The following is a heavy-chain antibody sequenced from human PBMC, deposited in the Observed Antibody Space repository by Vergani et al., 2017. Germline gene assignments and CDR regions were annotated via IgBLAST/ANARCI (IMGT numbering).Heavy chain of an antibody. V-gene: IGHV3-73*02. D-gene: IGHD3-10*01. CDR3: TRSGWTHTFYYYYMDV. CDR1: GFTFSGSA. J-gene: IGHJ6*03. Sequence: EVQLVESGGGLVQPGGSLKLSCAASGFTFSGSAMHWVRQASGKGLEWVGRIRSKANSYATAYAASVKGRFTISRDDSKNTAYLQMNSLKTEDTAVYYCTRSGWTHTFYYYYMDVWGKGTTVTVSS. CDR2: IRSKANSYAT.